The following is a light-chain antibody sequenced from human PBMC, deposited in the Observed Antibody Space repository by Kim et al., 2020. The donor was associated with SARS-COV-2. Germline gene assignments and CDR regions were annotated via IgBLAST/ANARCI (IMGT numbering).Light chain of an antibody. CDR3: QSYDSSLSGYV. J-gene: IGLJ1*01. CDR2: GNS. CDR1: SSNIGAGYD. Sequence: RVTISCTGSSSNIGAGYDVHWYQQLPGTAPKLLIYGNSNRPSGVPDRFSGSKSGTSASLAITGLQAEDEAHYYCQSYDSSLSGYVFGTGTKVTVL. V-gene: IGLV1-40*01.